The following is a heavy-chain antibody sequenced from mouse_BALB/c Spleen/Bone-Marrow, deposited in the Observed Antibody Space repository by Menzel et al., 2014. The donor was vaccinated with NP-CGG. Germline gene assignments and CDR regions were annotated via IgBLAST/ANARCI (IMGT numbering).Heavy chain of an antibody. CDR1: GYSITSDYV. CDR2: ISYSGST. CDR3: ARFPYYGSRSFDY. D-gene: IGHD1-1*01. V-gene: IGHV3-2*02. J-gene: IGHJ2*01. Sequence: EVMLVESGPGLVEPSQSLSLTCTVTGYSITSDYVWNWIRQFPGSKLEWMGYISYSGSTSYNPSLKSRISITRDTSKSQFFLHLNSLTTEDTATYYCARFPYYGSRSFDYWGQGTALTVSS.